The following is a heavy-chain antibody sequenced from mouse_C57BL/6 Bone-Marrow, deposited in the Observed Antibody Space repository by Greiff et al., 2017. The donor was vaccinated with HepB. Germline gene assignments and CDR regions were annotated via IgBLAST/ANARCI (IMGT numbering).Heavy chain of an antibody. J-gene: IGHJ4*01. V-gene: IGHV1-26*01. CDR1: GYTFTDYY. D-gene: IGHD2-3*01. CDR3: ASGWLPPYYYAMDY. CDR2: INPNNGGT. Sequence: VQLQQSGPELVKPGASVKISCKASGYTFTDYYMNWVKQSHGKSLEWIGDINPNNGGTSYNQKFKGKATLTVDKSSSTAYMELRSLTSEDSAVYYCASGWLPPYYYAMDYWGQGTSVTVSS.